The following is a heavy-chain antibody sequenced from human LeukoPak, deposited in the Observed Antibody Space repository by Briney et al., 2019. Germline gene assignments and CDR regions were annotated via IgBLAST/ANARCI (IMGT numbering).Heavy chain of an antibody. V-gene: IGHV3-11*01. CDR2: ISSSGSTI. D-gene: IGHD2-2*01. J-gene: IGHJ3*02. CDR1: AFTFSDYY. Sequence: GGSPRLSCAASAFTFSDYYMSWIRQAPGKGLEWVSYISSSGSTIYYADSVKGRFTISRDNAKNSLYLQMNSLRAEDTAVYYCARALSPLGYCSSTSCDAFDIWGQGTMVTVSS. CDR3: ARALSPLGYCSSTSCDAFDI.